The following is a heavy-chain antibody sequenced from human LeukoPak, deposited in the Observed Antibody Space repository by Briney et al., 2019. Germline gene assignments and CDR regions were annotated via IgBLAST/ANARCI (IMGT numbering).Heavy chain of an antibody. V-gene: IGHV3-11*01. Sequence: GGSLRLSCAASGFTFSDYYMSWIRQAPGKGLEWVSDLSGSGDSKSYADSVKGRFTISRDNAKKSLYLQLSSLRAEDTAVYYCARRAYSNHFFDYWGQGTLVTVSS. CDR2: LSGSGDSK. CDR3: ARRAYSNHFFDY. D-gene: IGHD4-11*01. J-gene: IGHJ4*02. CDR1: GFTFSDYY.